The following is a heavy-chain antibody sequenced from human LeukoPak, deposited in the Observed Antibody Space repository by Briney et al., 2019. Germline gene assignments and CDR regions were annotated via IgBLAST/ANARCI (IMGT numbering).Heavy chain of an antibody. CDR1: GGSISSSSYY. Sequence: TASETLSLTCTVSGGSISSSSYYWGWIRQPPGKGLEWIGSIYYSGSTYYNPSLKSRVTISVDTSKNQFSLKLSSVTAADTAVFYCARQLSDAFDIWGQGTMVTVSS. V-gene: IGHV4-39*01. CDR3: ARQLSDAFDI. CDR2: IYYSGST. J-gene: IGHJ3*02. D-gene: IGHD2/OR15-2a*01.